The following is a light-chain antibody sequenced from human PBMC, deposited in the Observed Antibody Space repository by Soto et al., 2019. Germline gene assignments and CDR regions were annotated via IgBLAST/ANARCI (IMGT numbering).Light chain of an antibody. CDR1: QSVSSY. V-gene: IGKV3-11*01. J-gene: IGKJ1*01. Sequence: EIVLTQSPAILSMSPGERATLSCRASQSVSSYFAWYQQKPDQAPRLLIYDASNRATGVPTRFSGSGSGTDFTLSIRSLEPEYVAVYYCQQGGYWPVTVGHGTKV. CDR2: DAS. CDR3: QQGGYWPVT.